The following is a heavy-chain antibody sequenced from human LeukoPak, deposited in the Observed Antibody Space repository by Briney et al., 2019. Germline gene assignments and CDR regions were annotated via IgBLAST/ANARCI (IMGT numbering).Heavy chain of an antibody. CDR1: GFTFSSYA. J-gene: IGHJ3*02. Sequence: GGSLRLSCAGSGFTFSSYAMSWVRQAPGKGLEWVSDTNGNGGRTYYEDSVKGRFTISRDNAKKTLYLQMNSLRAEDTAVYYCAKALHLSRYGVHDAFDIWGQGTMVTVSS. V-gene: IGHV3-23*01. D-gene: IGHD5/OR15-5a*01. CDR2: TNGNGGRT. CDR3: AKALHLSRYGVHDAFDI.